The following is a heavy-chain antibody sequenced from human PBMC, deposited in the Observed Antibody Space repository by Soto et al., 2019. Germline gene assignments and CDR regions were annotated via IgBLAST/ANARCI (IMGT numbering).Heavy chain of an antibody. J-gene: IGHJ4*02. CDR3: ARVYMVRGTIIRYFDY. V-gene: IGHV4-4*02. D-gene: IGHD3-10*01. CDR1: GGSITSSNW. CDR2: IYHSGST. Sequence: QVQLQESGPGLVKPSGTLSLTCAVSGGSITSSNWWSWVRQPPGKGLEWIGKIYHSGSTNYNPSLKSRVTISVDKSKNQFSLKLSSVTAADTAVYYCARVYMVRGTIIRYFDYWGQGTLVTVSS.